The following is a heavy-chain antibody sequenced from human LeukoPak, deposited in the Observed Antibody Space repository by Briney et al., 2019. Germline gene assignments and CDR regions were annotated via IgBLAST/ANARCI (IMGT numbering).Heavy chain of an antibody. CDR1: GDSVSSNSAA. J-gene: IGHJ3*02. CDR2: TYYRSKWYN. D-gene: IGHD4-23*01. V-gene: IGHV6-1*01. Sequence: SQTLSLTCAISGDSVSSNSAAWNWIRQSLSRGLEWLGRTYYRSKWYNVYAVSVKSRITINPDTSKNQFSLQLNSVTPEDTAVYYCARAPGGTTVVTPFGAFDIWGQGTMVTVSS. CDR3: ARAPGGTTVVTPFGAFDI.